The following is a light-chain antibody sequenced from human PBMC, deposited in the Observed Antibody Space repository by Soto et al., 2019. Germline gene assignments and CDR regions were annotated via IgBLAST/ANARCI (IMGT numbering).Light chain of an antibody. Sequence: TQSPSTLSASVGDRVTITCRASQTISHWLAWYQQKPGQAPRLLIYGTSARATGIPDRFSGSGSGTDFTLTISRLEPEDFAVFYCQQYGSSPPFTFGPGTKVDI. CDR1: QTISHW. CDR3: QQYGSSPPFT. V-gene: IGKV3-20*01. CDR2: GTS. J-gene: IGKJ3*01.